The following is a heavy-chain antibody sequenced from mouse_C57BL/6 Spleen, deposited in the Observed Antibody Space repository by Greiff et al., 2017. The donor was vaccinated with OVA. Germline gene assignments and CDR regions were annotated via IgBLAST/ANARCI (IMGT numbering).Heavy chain of an antibody. D-gene: IGHD2-3*01. CDR3: AYDGYYEGGLDY. CDR1: GYTFTSYW. J-gene: IGHJ2*01. V-gene: IGHV1-72*01. CDR2: IDPNSGGT. Sequence: QVQLQQSGAELVKPGASVKLSCKASGYTFTSYWMHWVKQRPGRGLEWIGRIDPNSGGTKYNEKFTSKATLTVDKPSSTAYMQLSSLTSEDSAVYYCAYDGYYEGGLDYWGQGTTLTVSS.